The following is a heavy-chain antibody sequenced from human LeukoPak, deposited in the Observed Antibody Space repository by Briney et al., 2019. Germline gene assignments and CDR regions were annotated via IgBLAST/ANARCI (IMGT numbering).Heavy chain of an antibody. CDR2: IKQDGSEK. J-gene: IGHJ6*02. D-gene: IGHD6-13*01. CDR3: ARDSRIAAAQGGMDV. Sequence: GGSLRLSCAASGFTFSSHWMSWVRQAPGKGLEWVANIKQDGSEKYSVDSVKGRFTISRDNAKNSLYLQMNSLRAEDTAVYYCARDSRIAAAQGGMDVWGQGTTVTVSS. V-gene: IGHV3-7*01. CDR1: GFTFSSHW.